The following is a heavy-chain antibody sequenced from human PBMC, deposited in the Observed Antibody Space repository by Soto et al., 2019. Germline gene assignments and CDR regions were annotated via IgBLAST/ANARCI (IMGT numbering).Heavy chain of an antibody. CDR1: EFTFSSYA. CDR2: ISGGGTYI. V-gene: IGHV3-21*04. J-gene: IGHJ6*02. CDR3: APMGV. Sequence: EVQLVESGGGLVKPGGSLRLSCAASEFTFSSYALNWVRQAPGKGLEWVSSISGGGTYIYYADSVKGRFTISRDNAKNSLYLQMSSLRADDTAVYYCAPMGVWGQGTTVTVSS.